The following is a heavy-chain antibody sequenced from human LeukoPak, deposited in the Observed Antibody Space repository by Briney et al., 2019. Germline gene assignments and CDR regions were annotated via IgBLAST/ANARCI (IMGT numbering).Heavy chain of an antibody. CDR1: GGSIFNSDYF. Sequence: SETLSLTCTVSGGSIFNSDYFWGWIRQPPGKGLEWIGNVDYSGRTHYNPSLMGRVTVSGDNSKNQFSLKLRSVTAADTAVYYCARPDASSAHFSGSFPDYWGQGTLVTVSS. V-gene: IGHV4-39*01. D-gene: IGHD3-10*01. J-gene: IGHJ4*02. CDR3: ARPDASSAHFSGSFPDY. CDR2: VDYSGRT.